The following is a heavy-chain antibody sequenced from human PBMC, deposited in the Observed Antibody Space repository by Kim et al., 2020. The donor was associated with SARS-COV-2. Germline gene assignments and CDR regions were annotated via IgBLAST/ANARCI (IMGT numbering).Heavy chain of an antibody. D-gene: IGHD2-21*02. CDR1: GFPFSLYD. V-gene: IGHV3-48*04. CDR2: ISTTSSSK. J-gene: IGHJ6*01. Sequence: GGSLRLSCAASGFPFSLYDMHWVRQAPGKGLEWVSYISTTSSSKYYADSAKGRFTISRDNAKNSLFLQINSLRADDTAVYFCAIVPFSDLVTRDWGQGT. CDR3: AIVPFSDLVTRD.